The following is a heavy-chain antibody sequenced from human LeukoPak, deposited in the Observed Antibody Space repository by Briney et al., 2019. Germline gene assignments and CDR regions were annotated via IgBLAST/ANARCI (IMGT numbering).Heavy chain of an antibody. D-gene: IGHD3-16*01. CDR2: IYYSGST. Sequence: SETLSLACTVSGGSISSGDYSWSWIRQHPGKGLEWIGYIYYSGSTYYNPSLKSRVTISVDTSKNQFSLKLSSVTAADTAVYYCARVSVGITQPIKLYYYYGMDVWGQGTTVTASS. V-gene: IGHV4-31*03. CDR1: GGSISSGDYS. J-gene: IGHJ6*02. CDR3: ARVSVGITQPIKLYYYYGMDV.